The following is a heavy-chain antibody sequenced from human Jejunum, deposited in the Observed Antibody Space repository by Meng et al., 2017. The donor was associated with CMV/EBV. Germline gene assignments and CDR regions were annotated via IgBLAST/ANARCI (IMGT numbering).Heavy chain of an antibody. Sequence: VSGGSVTSDDYYWSWICQPPGKGLESIGFIHYSGSANYNPSLMSRVTISLDTSKNQFSLRLTSVTAADTAVYYCATSPGYPREFGYWGQGTLVTVSS. J-gene: IGHJ4*02. V-gene: IGHV4-61*08. D-gene: IGHD3-10*01. CDR3: ATSPGYPREFGY. CDR2: IHYSGSA. CDR1: GGSVTSDDYY.